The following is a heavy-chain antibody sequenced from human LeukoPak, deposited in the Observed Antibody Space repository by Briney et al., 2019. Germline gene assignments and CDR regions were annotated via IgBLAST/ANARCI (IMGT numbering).Heavy chain of an antibody. V-gene: IGHV3-30*04. J-gene: IGHJ4*02. CDR2: ISYDGSDK. CDR3: AKQLGYCSDGSCYFPY. CDR1: EFTFSSYS. Sequence: PGGSLRLSCAASEFTFSSYSMHWVRQAPGKGLEWVAVISYDGSDKYYAASVRGRFTICRDNSKNTLCLQMNSLRAEDTAVYYCAKQLGYCSDGSCYFPYWGQGTLVTVSS. D-gene: IGHD2-15*01.